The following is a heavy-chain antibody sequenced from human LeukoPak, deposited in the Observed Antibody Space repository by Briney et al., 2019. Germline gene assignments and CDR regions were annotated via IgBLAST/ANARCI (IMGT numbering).Heavy chain of an antibody. D-gene: IGHD3-10*01. CDR3: ASPYGSGSYYSDYYYGMDV. J-gene: IGHJ6*02. V-gene: IGHV3-48*01. CDR2: ISSSSSTI. Sequence: GGSLRLSCAASGFSFSTHWMNWVRQAPGKGLEWVSYISSSSSTIYYADSVKGRFTISRDNAKNSLYLQMNSLRAEDTAVYYCASPYGSGSYYSDYYYGMDVWGQGTTVTVSS. CDR1: GFSFSTHW.